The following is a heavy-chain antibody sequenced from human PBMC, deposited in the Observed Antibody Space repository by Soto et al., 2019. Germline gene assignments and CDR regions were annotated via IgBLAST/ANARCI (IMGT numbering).Heavy chain of an antibody. J-gene: IGHJ4*02. V-gene: IGHV3-53*01. CDR2: IYSGGST. CDR3: HGYGY. CDR1: GVSVTANY. Sequence: EVLVVESGGGVIQPGGSLRLSFEVSGVSVTANYMSWVRQSPGKGLEWVSVIYSGGSTYYIASVKVRFSISRDIPTNTLNLQMNTLRAEDTAVYYCHGYGYWGQGTLLAVSS. D-gene: IGHD5-12*01.